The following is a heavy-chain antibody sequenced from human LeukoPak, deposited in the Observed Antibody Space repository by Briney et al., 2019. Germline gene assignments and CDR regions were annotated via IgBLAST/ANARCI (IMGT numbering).Heavy chain of an antibody. J-gene: IGHJ4*02. CDR3: AREAAGYFDF. V-gene: IGHV1-18*01. Sequence: ASMTVSCKASGYTFTSHGISWVRQAPGQGLEWLGWISAYNGNTNYAQKLQGRVTMTTDTSTSTAYMELRSLRSDDTAVYYCAREAAGYFDFWGQGTLVTVSS. CDR2: ISAYNGNT. CDR1: GYTFTSHG. D-gene: IGHD6-13*01.